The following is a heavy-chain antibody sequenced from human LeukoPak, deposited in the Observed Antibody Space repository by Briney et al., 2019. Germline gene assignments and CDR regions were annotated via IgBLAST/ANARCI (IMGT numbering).Heavy chain of an antibody. CDR1: GGSFSGYY. D-gene: IGHD1-26*01. CDR2: INHSGST. V-gene: IGHV4-34*01. J-gene: IGHJ6*03. CDR3: ARSRELRGYYYYYYMDV. Sequence: PSETLSLTCAVYGGSFSGYYWSWIRQPPGKGLEWTGEINHSGSTNYNPSLKSRVTISVDTSKNQFSLKLSSVTAADTAVYYCARSRELRGYYYYYYMDVWGKGTTVTVSS.